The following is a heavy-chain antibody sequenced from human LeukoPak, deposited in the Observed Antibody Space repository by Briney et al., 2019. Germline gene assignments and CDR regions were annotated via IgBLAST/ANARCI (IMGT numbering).Heavy chain of an antibody. Sequence: ASVKVSCKASGGTFSSYAISWVRQAPGQGLEWMGGIIPIFGTANYAQKFQGRVTITADESTSTACMELSSLRSEDTAVYYCARDLRLRRRVSYYDFKYGMDVWGQGTTVTVSS. CDR2: IIPIFGTA. D-gene: IGHD3-3*01. CDR1: GGTFSSYA. CDR3: ARDLRLRRRVSYYDFKYGMDV. J-gene: IGHJ6*02. V-gene: IGHV1-69*13.